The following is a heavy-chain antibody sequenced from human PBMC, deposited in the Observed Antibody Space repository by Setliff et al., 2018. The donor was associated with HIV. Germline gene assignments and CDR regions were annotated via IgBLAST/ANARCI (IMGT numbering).Heavy chain of an antibody. Sequence: SETLSLTCTVSNGSISSHYWSWIRQPPGKGLEWIGNMYYSGSTNHSPSLKSRVTISVDRSQNHFSLKLSSVTAADTAVYYCAREVDYYDSSRYLLLYYFDSWGQGTLVTVSS. J-gene: IGHJ4*02. CDR3: AREVDYYDSSRYLLLYYFDS. V-gene: IGHV4-59*11. D-gene: IGHD3-22*01. CDR2: MYYSGST. CDR1: NGSISSHY.